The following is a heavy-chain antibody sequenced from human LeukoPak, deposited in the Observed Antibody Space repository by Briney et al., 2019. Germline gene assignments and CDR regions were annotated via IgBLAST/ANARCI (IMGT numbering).Heavy chain of an antibody. CDR2: IDHNGNT. CDR3: ARDYGDLYD. CDR1: GGSFIGYY. J-gene: IGHJ4*02. V-gene: IGHV4-34*01. D-gene: IGHD4-17*01. Sequence: PSETLSRTCTVYGGSFIGYYWSWIRQPPGKGLQWIGEIDHNGNTNYIPSLKSRLTISVDTSKNQFSLRLTAVTAADTGVYYCARDYGDLYDWGQGTLVTVSS.